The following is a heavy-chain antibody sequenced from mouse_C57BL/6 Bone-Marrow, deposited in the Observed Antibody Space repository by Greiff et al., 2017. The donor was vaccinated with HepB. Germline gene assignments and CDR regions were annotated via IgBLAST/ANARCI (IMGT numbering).Heavy chain of an antibody. V-gene: IGHV5-12*01. Sequence: EVQLQESGGGLVQPGGSLKLSCAASGFTFSDYYMYWVRQTPEKRLEWVAYISNGGGSTYYPDTVKGRFTISRDNAKNTLYLQMSRLKSEDTAMYYCARRTAQATDAMDYWGQGTSVTVSS. CDR2: ISNGGGST. J-gene: IGHJ4*01. CDR3: ARRTAQATDAMDY. D-gene: IGHD3-2*02. CDR1: GFTFSDYY.